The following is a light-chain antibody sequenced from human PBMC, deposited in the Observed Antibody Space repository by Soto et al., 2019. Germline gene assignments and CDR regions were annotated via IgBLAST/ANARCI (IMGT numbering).Light chain of an antibody. CDR3: QQRSVWPIT. CDR2: ESS. Sequence: EILLTQSPATLSLSPGERATLSCRASQSVDNYLDWSQKKPGKAPRLLIYESSNRATGIPARLSGSGYGTDLIITISSLENEDFAVYYCQQRSVWPITFGHGTRLEIK. J-gene: IGKJ5*01. CDR1: QSVDNY. V-gene: IGKV3-11*01.